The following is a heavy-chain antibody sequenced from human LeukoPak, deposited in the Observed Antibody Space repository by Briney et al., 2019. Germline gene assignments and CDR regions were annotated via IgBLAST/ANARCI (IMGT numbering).Heavy chain of an antibody. J-gene: IGHJ5*02. CDR3: ASVPPANCGGDCYSEDWFDP. Sequence: SETLSLTCAVYGGSFSGYYWSWIRQPPGKGLEWIGEINHSGSTYYNPSLKSRVTISVDTSKNQFSLKLSSVTAADTAVYYCASVPPANCGGDCYSEDWFDPWGQGTLVTVSS. V-gene: IGHV4-34*01. D-gene: IGHD2-21*02. CDR2: INHSGST. CDR1: GGSFSGYY.